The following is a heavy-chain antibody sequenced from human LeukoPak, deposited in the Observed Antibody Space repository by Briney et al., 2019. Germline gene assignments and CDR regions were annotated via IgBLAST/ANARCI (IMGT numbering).Heavy chain of an antibody. V-gene: IGHV3-7*01. Sequence: GGSLRLSCAASGFTFRIYWMTWVRQAPGKGLEWVASINQEGNEKYSVDSVKDRFTISRDNAKNSLYLQMNSLRAEDTAVYYCAKGALVDIVATIASTGDYFDYWGQGTLVTVSS. CDR2: INQEGNEK. J-gene: IGHJ4*02. D-gene: IGHD5-12*01. CDR1: GFTFRIYW. CDR3: AKGALVDIVATIASTGDYFDY.